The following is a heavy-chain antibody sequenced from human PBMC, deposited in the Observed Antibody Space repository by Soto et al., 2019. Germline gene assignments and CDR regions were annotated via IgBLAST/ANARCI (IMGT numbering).Heavy chain of an antibody. CDR1: GGSIGGGGYY. D-gene: IGHD4-4*01. V-gene: IGHV4-31*02. CDR3: ARDATVTTFGGYNLFDP. CDR2: IYYSGST. J-gene: IGHJ5*02. Sequence: SETLSLTCTVSGGSIGGGGYYRSWIRQHPGKGLEWIGYIYYSGSTYYNPSLKSRVTISVDTSKNQFSLKLSSVTAADTAVYYCARDATVTTFGGYNLFDPWGQGTLVTVSS.